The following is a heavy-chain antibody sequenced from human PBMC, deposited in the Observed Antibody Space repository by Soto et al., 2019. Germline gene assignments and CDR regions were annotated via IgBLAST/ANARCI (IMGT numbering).Heavy chain of an antibody. J-gene: IGHJ6*03. V-gene: IGHV3-74*02. CDR1: GFTFSNYW. Sequence: ESGGGLVQPGGSLRLSCAASGFTFSNYWMYWVRQAPGKGLEWVSRINSDGSVSSYADSVKGRLTISRDNVKNTLYLQMDSLRAEVTAVYYCARGDCVGGTCYSFAGSFYYYMDVWGKRTTVTVFS. CDR2: INSDGSVS. CDR3: ARGDCVGGTCYSFAGSFYYYMDV. D-gene: IGHD2-15*01.